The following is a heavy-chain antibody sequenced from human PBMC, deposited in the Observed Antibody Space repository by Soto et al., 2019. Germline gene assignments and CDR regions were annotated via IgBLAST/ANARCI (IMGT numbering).Heavy chain of an antibody. J-gene: IGHJ6*03. CDR2: MNPNSGNT. CDR3: ARGYCSGGSCYYLKSDYYYYMDV. V-gene: IGHV1-8*01. CDR1: GYTFTSYD. D-gene: IGHD2-15*01. Sequence: GASVKVSCKASGYTFTSYDINWVRQATGQGLEWMGWMNPNSGNTGYAQKFQGRVTMTRNTSISTAYMELSSLRSEDTAVYYCARGYCSGGSCYYLKSDYYYYMDVWGKGTTVTVSS.